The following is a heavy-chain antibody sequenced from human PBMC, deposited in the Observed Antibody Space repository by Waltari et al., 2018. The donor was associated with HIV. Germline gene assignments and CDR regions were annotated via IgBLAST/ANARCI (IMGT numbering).Heavy chain of an antibody. CDR1: GGSIGSSNW. Sequence: QVQLQESGPGLVKPSGTLSLTCAVSGGSIGSSNWWVWVRQPAGKGREWIGDVYHSGSTNYNPSLKSRVTISVDTSKSRFFLSLKSVTAADTAIYYCARGSSYSAHNWLDPWGQGTLVTVSS. CDR3: ARGSSYSAHNWLDP. D-gene: IGHD2-15*01. V-gene: IGHV4-4*02. CDR2: VYHSGST. J-gene: IGHJ5*02.